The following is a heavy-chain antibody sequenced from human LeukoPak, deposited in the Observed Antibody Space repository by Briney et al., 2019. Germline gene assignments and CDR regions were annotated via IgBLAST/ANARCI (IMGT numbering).Heavy chain of an antibody. J-gene: IGHJ6*03. V-gene: IGHV1-2*06. CDR1: GYTFTGYY. CDR2: INPNTGGT. Sequence: ASVTVSCKASGYTFTGYYMHWVRQAPGQGLEWMGRINPNTGGTNYAQKFQGRVTMTRDTSVSTAYMELRRLRSDDTAVYYCARDRTTRTTQRVFYYYYYMDVWGKGTTVTVSS. D-gene: IGHD1-1*01. CDR3: ARDRTTRTTQRVFYYYYYMDV.